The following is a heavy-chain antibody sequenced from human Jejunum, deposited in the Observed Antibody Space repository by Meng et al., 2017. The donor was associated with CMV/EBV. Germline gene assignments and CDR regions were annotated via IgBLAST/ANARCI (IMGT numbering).Heavy chain of an antibody. J-gene: IGHJ4*02. CDR2: TYGGGVTT. CDR1: GYIFSNYA. CDR3: AKGDSSGTSYFDY. Sequence: SGYIFSNYAMGWVRQAPGKGLEWVSITYGGGVTTYSADFVKGRFTISRDNSMNTVFLQMNSLRTDDTAVYYCAKGDSSGTSYFDYWGQGTLVTVSS. V-gene: IGHV3-23*03. D-gene: IGHD3-22*01.